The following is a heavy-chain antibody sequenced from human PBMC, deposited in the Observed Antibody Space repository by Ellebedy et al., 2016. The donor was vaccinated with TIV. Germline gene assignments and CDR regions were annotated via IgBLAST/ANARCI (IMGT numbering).Heavy chain of an antibody. J-gene: IGHJ6*02. D-gene: IGHD6-13*01. Sequence: SQTLSLTXAISGDSVSSYSTAWNWIRQSPSRGLEWLGRTYYRSKWYNDYAVSVKSRITVNPDTSKNQFSLQLNSVTPEDTAVYYCARGGSLIAAASGYYYYGMDVWGQGTTVTVSS. CDR2: TYYRSKWYN. CDR3: ARGGSLIAAASGYYYYGMDV. CDR1: GDSVSSYSTA. V-gene: IGHV6-1*01.